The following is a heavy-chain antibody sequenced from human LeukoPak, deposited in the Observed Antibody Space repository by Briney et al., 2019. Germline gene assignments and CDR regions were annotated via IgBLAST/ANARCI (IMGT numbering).Heavy chain of an antibody. CDR2: IIPIFGTA. Sequence: SVKVSCKASGGTFSSYAISWVRQAPGQGLEWMGGIIPIFGTANYAQKFQGRVTITADESTSTAYMELSSLRSEDTAVYYCARGRDSSGYYYYTKLRFDYWGQGTLVTVSS. CDR1: GGTFSSYA. CDR3: ARGRDSSGYYYYTKLRFDY. D-gene: IGHD3-22*01. J-gene: IGHJ4*02. V-gene: IGHV1-69*13.